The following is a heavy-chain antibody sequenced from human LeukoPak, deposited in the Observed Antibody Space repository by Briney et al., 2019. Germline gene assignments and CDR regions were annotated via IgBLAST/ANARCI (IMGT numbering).Heavy chain of an antibody. CDR3: ARGSRCSGGSCYAYYYYYMDV. J-gene: IGHJ6*03. CDR1: GGSISSHY. V-gene: IGHV4-59*11. D-gene: IGHD2-15*01. Sequence: SETLSLICTVSGGSISSHYWSWIRQPPGKGLEWIGYIYYSGSTNYNPSLKSRVTISVDTSKNQFSLKLSSVTAADTAVYYCARGSRCSGGSCYAYYYYYMDVWGKGTTVTVSS. CDR2: IYYSGST.